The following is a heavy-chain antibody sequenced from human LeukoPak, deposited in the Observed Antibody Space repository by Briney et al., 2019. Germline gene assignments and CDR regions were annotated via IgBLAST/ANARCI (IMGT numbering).Heavy chain of an antibody. CDR3: AKGGTGYHDAFDI. CDR1: GFSFDDYG. V-gene: IGHV3-9*01. CDR2: ISWNSGSI. J-gene: IGHJ3*02. Sequence: GGSLRLSCVAPGFSFDDYGMHWDRQAPGKGLEWVSGISWNSGSIGYAGSVKGRFTISRDNAKNSLYLQMNSLRPEDTALYYCAKGGTGYHDAFDIWGQGTVVTVSS. D-gene: IGHD3/OR15-3a*01.